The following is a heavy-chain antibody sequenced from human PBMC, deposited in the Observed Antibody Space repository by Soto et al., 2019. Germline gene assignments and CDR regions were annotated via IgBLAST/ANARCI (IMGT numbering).Heavy chain of an antibody. V-gene: IGHV3-30*18. J-gene: IGHJ4*02. CDR3: AKDRYSGTYPTDFDY. Sequence: ILSCAGSGFTFSSYGIHWVRQARGKGLEWVALISYDGGNEKYTESVKDRFTISRDDSHNVAYLQMSSLRTEDTAMYYCAKDRYSGTYPTDFDYWGQGSLVTVSS. D-gene: IGHD1-26*01. CDR1: GFTFSSYG. CDR2: ISYDGGNE.